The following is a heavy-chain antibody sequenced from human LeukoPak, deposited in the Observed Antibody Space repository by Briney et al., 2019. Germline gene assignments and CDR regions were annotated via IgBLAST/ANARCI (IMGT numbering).Heavy chain of an antibody. CDR1: GFTFSSYA. D-gene: IGHD3-10*01. Sequence: QPGGSLRLSCAASGFTFSSYAMSWVRQAPGKGLEWVSAISGSGGSTYYADSVKGRFTISRDNSKNTLYLQMNSLRAEDTAVYYCAKEKYGGGFGEFLFDYWGQGTLVTVSS. V-gene: IGHV3-23*01. CDR2: ISGSGGST. J-gene: IGHJ4*02. CDR3: AKEKYGGGFGEFLFDY.